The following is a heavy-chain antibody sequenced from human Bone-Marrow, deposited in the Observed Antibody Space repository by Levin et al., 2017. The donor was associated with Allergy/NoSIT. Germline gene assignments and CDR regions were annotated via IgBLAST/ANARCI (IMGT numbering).Heavy chain of an antibody. D-gene: IGHD4-23*01. CDR2: ISYDGSSE. Sequence: PGGSLRLSCVASGFPFSHYGFHWVRQAPGKGLEWVAVISYDGSSEYYAESVKGRFTISRDSSRNTLYLQMNSLGGEDTAVYYCVRGGYYSGNSPLWNWGQGTLVTVSS. J-gene: IGHJ4*02. CDR3: VRGGYYSGNSPLWN. V-gene: IGHV3-30*03. CDR1: GFPFSHYG.